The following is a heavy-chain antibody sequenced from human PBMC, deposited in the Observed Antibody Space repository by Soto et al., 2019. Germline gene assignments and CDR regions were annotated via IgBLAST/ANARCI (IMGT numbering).Heavy chain of an antibody. Sequence: QVQLVQSGAEVKKPGSSVKVSCKASGGTFSSYAISWVRQAPGQGLEWMGGIIPIFGTANYAQKFQGRVTITADESTSTAYMKLSRLRSEDTVVYYCARIINYDIYTADAFDIWGQGTMVTVSS. D-gene: IGHD3-9*01. CDR2: IIPIFGTA. J-gene: IGHJ3*02. V-gene: IGHV1-69*01. CDR1: GGTFSSYA. CDR3: ARIINYDIYTADAFDI.